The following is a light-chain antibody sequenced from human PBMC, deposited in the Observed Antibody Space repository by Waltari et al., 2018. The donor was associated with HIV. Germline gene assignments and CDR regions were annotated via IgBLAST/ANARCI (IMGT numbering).Light chain of an antibody. CDR3: QQYNSSPT. J-gene: IGKJ2*01. CDR1: QSAATN. Sequence: TLMTQSPATLAVSPGDRAPLSCKASQSAATNIAWYQQNPGQPIRPLIYGAHTTATGVSGRFSGSGSGTDFTLTINNLQSDDSAVYFCQQYNSSPTFGQGTKVEV. CDR2: GAH. V-gene: IGKV3-15*01.